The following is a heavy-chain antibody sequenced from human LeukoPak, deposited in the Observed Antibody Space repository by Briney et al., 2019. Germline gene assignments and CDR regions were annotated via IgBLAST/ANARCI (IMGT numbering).Heavy chain of an antibody. V-gene: IGHV1-69*13. J-gene: IGHJ4*02. CDR2: IIPIFGTA. Sequence: SVKVSCKASGGTFSSYAISWVRQAPGQGLEWMGGIIPIFGTANYAQKFQGRVTITADESTSTAYMELSSLRSEDTAVYYCAGGGDMDYYDRSGYLVYWGQGTLVTVSS. CDR3: AGGGDMDYYDRSGYLVY. CDR1: GGTFSSYA. D-gene: IGHD3-22*01.